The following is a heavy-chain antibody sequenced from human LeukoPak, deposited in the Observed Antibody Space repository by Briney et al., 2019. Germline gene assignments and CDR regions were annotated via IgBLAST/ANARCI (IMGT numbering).Heavy chain of an antibody. V-gene: IGHV4-39*07. D-gene: IGHD2-2*01. CDR2: IYYSGST. Sequence: SETLSLTCTVSGGSISSSTYYWGWIRQPPGKGLEWIGNIYYSGSTYYKPSLKSRVTISVDTSKNQFSLKLNFVTAADTAVYYCARVSYQEGVDYWGQGTLVTVSS. J-gene: IGHJ4*02. CDR3: ARVSYQEGVDY. CDR1: GGSISSSTYY.